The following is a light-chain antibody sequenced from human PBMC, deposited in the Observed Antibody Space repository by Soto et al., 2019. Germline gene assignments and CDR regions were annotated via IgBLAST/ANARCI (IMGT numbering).Light chain of an antibody. CDR1: QDIRNY. Sequence: DIQMTQSPSSLSASVGTRVSITCRASQDIRNYLAWYQQTKGKVPKVLIYAASTLQPGVPSRFSGRGSGTDCTLTINRLQPDDIYTYYCQNYDSDPITFGQGTRLEIK. J-gene: IGKJ5*01. CDR3: QNYDSDPIT. CDR2: AAS. V-gene: IGKV1-27*01.